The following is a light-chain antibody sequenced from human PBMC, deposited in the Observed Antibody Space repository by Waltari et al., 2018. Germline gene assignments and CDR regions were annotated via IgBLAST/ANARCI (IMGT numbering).Light chain of an antibody. J-gene: IGKJ1*01. CDR3: QQSYSSPRT. CDR1: QSIITF. Sequence: DIQMTQSPSSLSASVGDRLTITCRASQSIITFLNWYQQKPGKAPKLLISAASSLQSGVPSRFSGGGAGTDFTLTIISLQPEDFATYYCQQSYSSPRTFGQGTKVEIK. CDR2: AAS. V-gene: IGKV1-39*01.